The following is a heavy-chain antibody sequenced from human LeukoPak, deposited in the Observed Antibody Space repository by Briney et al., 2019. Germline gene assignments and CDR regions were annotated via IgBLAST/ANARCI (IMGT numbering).Heavy chain of an antibody. J-gene: IGHJ6*03. D-gene: IGHD3-16*01. CDR3: ARVFWGSKMLVFSSYYYYMDV. V-gene: IGHV4-39*07. CDR1: GGSISSSSYY. Sequence: SETLSLTCTVSGGSISSSSYYWGWIRQPPGKGLEWIGSIYYSGSTYYNPSLKSRVTISVDTPKNQFSLKLSSVTAADTAVYYCARVFWGSKMLVFSSYYYYMDVWGKGTTVTVSS. CDR2: IYYSGST.